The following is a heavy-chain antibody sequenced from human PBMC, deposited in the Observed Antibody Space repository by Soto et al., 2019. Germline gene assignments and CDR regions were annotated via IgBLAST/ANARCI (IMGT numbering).Heavy chain of an antibody. D-gene: IGHD4-4*01. CDR3: ARPYSIHRTDAFDI. CDR2: IYYSGST. J-gene: IGHJ3*02. CDR1: GGSISSYY. V-gene: IGHV4-59*01. Sequence: SETLSLTWTVSGGSISSYYWSWIRQPPGKGLEWIGYIYYSGSTNYNPSLKSRVTISVDTSKNQFSLKLSSVTAADTAVYYCARPYSIHRTDAFDIWGQGTMVT.